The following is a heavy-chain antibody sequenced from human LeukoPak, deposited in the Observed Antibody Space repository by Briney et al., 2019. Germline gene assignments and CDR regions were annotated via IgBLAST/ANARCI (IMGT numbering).Heavy chain of an antibody. Sequence: SETLSLTCTVSGGSISSSSYYWGWIRQPPGKGLEWIGSIYYSGSTYYNPSLKSRVTISVDTSKNQFSLKLSSVTAADTAVYYCASAYCSSTSCYRRGDNWFDPWGQGTLVTVSS. CDR3: ASAYCSSTSCYRRGDNWFDP. V-gene: IGHV4-39*01. D-gene: IGHD2-2*01. CDR2: IYYSGST. J-gene: IGHJ5*02. CDR1: GGSISSSSYY.